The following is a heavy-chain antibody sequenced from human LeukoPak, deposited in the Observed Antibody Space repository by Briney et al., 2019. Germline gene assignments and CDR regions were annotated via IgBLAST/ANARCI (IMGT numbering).Heavy chain of an antibody. J-gene: IGHJ5*02. CDR2: INHSGST. Sequence: SETLSLTCAVYGGSFSGYYWSWIRQPPGKGLEWIGEINHSGSTNYNPSLKSRVTISVDTSKNQFSLKLSSVTAADTAVYYCARSAVAGTRRLNWFDPWGQGTLVTVSS. V-gene: IGHV4-34*01. CDR1: GGSFSGYY. D-gene: IGHD6-19*01. CDR3: ARSAVAGTRRLNWFDP.